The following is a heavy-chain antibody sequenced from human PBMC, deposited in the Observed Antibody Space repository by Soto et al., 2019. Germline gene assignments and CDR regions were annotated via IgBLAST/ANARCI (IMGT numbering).Heavy chain of an antibody. D-gene: IGHD5-12*01. V-gene: IGHV5-51*01. J-gene: IGHJ5*02. Sequence: VESLKISCNGSGYRFTSFWIGWVRQMPGKGLEWLGIIYPGDADIRYTPSFQGQVTMSADKSISTAYLQWSSLKASDTAIYYCARGIEMARIGWFDPWGQGTLVTVSS. CDR3: ARGIEMARIGWFDP. CDR2: IYPGDADI. CDR1: GYRFTSFW.